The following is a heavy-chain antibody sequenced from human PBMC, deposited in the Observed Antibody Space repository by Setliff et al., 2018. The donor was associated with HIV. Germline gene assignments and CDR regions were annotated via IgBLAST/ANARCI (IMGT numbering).Heavy chain of an antibody. J-gene: IGHJ4*02. CDR1: GDSISGSDYY. V-gene: IGHV4-39*07. D-gene: IGHD2-15*01. CDR2: VYYNGVT. CDR3: ARADCSGGSCYSPGY. Sequence: PSETLSLTCTVSGDSISGSDYYWAWIRQPPGKGLEWIGSVYYNGVTYYNPSLKSRVTISVDTSKNQFSLRLNSVTAADTAVYYCARADCSGGSCYSPGYWGQGTLVTVLL.